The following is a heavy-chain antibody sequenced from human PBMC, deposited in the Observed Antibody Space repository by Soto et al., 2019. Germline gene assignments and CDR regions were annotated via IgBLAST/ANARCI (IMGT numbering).Heavy chain of an antibody. J-gene: IGHJ6*02. D-gene: IGHD2-8*01. V-gene: IGHV1-69*01. CDR1: GGTFSSYA. Sequence: QVQLVQSGAEVKKPGSSVKVSCKASGGTFSSYAISWVRQAPGQGLEWMGGIIPIFGTANYAQKFQGRVTITADESTSTAYMELSSLRSEDTAVYYCASVLMVYRYYGDYYYYGMDVWGQGTTVTVSS. CDR3: ASVLMVYRYYGDYYYYGMDV. CDR2: IIPIFGTA.